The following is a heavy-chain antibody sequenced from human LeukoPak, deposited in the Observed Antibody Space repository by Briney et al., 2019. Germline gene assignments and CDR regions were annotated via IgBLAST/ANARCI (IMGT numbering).Heavy chain of an antibody. V-gene: IGHV1-46*01. CDR2: INPSGGST. D-gene: IGHD2-2*01. CDR1: GYTFTSYY. J-gene: IGHJ4*02. Sequence: GASVKVSCKASGYTFTSYYMHWVRQAPGQGLERMGIINPSGGSTSYAQKFQGRVTMTRDTSTSTVYMELSSLRSEDTAVYYCAKDRGFYCSSTSCYVYFDYWGQGALVTVSS. CDR3: AKDRGFYCSSTSCYVYFDY.